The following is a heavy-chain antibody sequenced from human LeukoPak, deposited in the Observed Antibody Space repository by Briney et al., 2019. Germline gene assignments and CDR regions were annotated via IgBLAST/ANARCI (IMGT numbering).Heavy chain of an antibody. V-gene: IGHV3-23*01. Sequence: GGSLRLSCAASGFTFSSYGMSWVRQAPGKGLEWVSAISGSGGSTYYADSVKGRFTISRDNSKNTLYLQMNSLRAEDMALYYCAKGGPRWLQPTMGAFDIWGQGTMVTVSS. D-gene: IGHD5-24*01. CDR2: ISGSGGST. CDR3: AKGGPRWLQPTMGAFDI. J-gene: IGHJ3*02. CDR1: GFTFSSYG.